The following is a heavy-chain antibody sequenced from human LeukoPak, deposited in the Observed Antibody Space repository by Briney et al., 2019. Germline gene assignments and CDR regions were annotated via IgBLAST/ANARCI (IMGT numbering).Heavy chain of an antibody. CDR2: MIPIFGTA. CDR3: ARDVRGAAQFSDDFHI. V-gene: IGHV1-69*06. Sequence: GASVKVSCKPSRGTFTSSSISWVRQAAGHGLEWKGGMIPIFGTANCAQKFQGRVTITADKSTRKAYMDLSSLRSEDTAVYYCARDVRGAAQFSDDFHIWGQGTMVTVSS. CDR1: RGTFTSSS. D-gene: IGHD6-13*01. J-gene: IGHJ3*02.